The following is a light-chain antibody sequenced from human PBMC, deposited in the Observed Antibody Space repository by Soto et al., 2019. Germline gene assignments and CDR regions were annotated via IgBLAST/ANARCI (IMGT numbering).Light chain of an antibody. J-gene: IGLJ3*02. Sequence: QSVLTQPRSVSGSPGQSVTISCTGTSSDVGGYNYVSWYQQHPGKAPKLMIYDVSNRPSGVPDRFSGSKSGNTASLTISGLQAEDEADYYCCSYSSSYTWVFGGGTKLTVL. CDR3: CSYSSSYTWV. CDR2: DVS. V-gene: IGLV2-11*01. CDR1: SSDVGGYNY.